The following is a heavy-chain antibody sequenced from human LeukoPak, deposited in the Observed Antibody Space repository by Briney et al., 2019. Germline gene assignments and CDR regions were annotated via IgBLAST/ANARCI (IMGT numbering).Heavy chain of an antibody. J-gene: IGHJ4*02. Sequence: GGSLRLSCAASGFTFSTYSMNWVRQAPGKGLEWVSSISSSGGYIFDADSVKGRFTISRDNSKNTLYLQMNSLRAEDTAVYYCAKDFLEYSSSSPFDYWGQGTLVTVSS. D-gene: IGHD6-6*01. V-gene: IGHV3-21*01. CDR3: AKDFLEYSSSSPFDY. CDR2: ISSSGGYI. CDR1: GFTFSTYS.